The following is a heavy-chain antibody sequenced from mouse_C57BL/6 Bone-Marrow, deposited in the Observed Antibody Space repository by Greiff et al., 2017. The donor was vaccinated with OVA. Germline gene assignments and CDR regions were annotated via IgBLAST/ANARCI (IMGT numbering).Heavy chain of an antibody. CDR1: GFNIKDDY. Sequence: EVKLVESGAELVRPGASVKLSCTASGFNIKDDYMHWVKQRPEQGLEWIGWIDPENGDTEYASKFQGKATITADTSSNTAYLQLSSLTSEDTAVYYCTCYYYGRGDWYFDVWGTGTTVTVSS. J-gene: IGHJ1*03. D-gene: IGHD1-1*01. CDR3: TCYYYGRGDWYFDV. CDR2: IDPENGDT. V-gene: IGHV14-4*01.